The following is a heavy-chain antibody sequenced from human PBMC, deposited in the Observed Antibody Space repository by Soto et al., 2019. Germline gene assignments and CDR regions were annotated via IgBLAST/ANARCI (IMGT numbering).Heavy chain of an antibody. Sequence: LRLSCAASGFTFRSFGMHWIRQAPGKGLGWVALISYDGTNKYYADSVRGRFTISRDNSKNTLYLEMNTLRVEDTAVYYCAKVLPATGIEGGGDAFDIWGQGTMVTVSS. V-gene: IGHV3-30*18. J-gene: IGHJ3*02. CDR3: AKVLPATGIEGGGDAFDI. D-gene: IGHD1-26*01. CDR2: ISYDGTNK. CDR1: GFTFRSFG.